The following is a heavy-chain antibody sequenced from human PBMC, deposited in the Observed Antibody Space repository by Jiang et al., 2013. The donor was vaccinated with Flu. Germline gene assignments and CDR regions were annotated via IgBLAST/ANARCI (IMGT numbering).Heavy chain of an antibody. J-gene: IGHJ1*01. CDR2: ISGSGSDI. Sequence: GLVKPGGSLRLSCAASGFTFSDSYMSWVRQAPGEGLEWVSYISGSGSDIEYADSVKGRFTSSRDNAKNSLYLQMNNLRAEDTAVYYCARGAREPQYWGQGTLVTVSS. V-gene: IGHV3-11*01. CDR3: ARGAREPQY. CDR1: GFTFSDSY.